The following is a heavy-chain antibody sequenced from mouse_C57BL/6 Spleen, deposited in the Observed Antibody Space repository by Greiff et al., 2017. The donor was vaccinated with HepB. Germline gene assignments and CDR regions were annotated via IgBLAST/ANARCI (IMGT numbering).Heavy chain of an antibody. D-gene: IGHD2-4*01. V-gene: IGHV1-72*01. CDR1: GYTFTSYW. Sequence: QVQLQQPGAELVKPGASVKLSCKASGYTFTSYWMHWVKQRPGRGLEWIGRIDPNSGGTKYNEKFKSKATLTVDKPSSTAYMQLSILTSEDSAVYYCARERYDYDAWFAYWGQGTLVTVSA. CDR2: IDPNSGGT. J-gene: IGHJ3*01. CDR3: ARERYDYDAWFAY.